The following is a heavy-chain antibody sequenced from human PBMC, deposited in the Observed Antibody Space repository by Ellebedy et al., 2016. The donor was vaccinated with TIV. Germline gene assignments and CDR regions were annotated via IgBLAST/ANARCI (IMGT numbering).Heavy chain of an antibody. Sequence: MPSETLSLTCTVPGGSISSYYWSWIRQPPGKGLEWVGYIYYGGSTNDNPSLKSRVIISIDTSKNQFSLKLSSVTAADTAVYYCATSWSEYDAFDIWGQGTMVTVSS. J-gene: IGHJ3*02. V-gene: IGHV4-59*01. D-gene: IGHD6-13*01. CDR3: ATSWSEYDAFDI. CDR2: IYYGGST. CDR1: GGSISSYY.